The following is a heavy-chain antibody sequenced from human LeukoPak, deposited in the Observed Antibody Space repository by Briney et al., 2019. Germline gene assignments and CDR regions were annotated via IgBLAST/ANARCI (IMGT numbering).Heavy chain of an antibody. CDR1: GVSISSYY. J-gene: IGHJ4*02. CDR2: IYYSGST. D-gene: IGHD6-19*01. CDR3: ARERQVAGPFDY. Sequence: PSETLSLTCTVSGVSISSYYWSWTRQPPGKGLEWIGYIYYSGSTNYNPSLKSRVTISVDTSKNQFSLKLSSVTAADTAVYYCARERQVAGPFDYWGQGTLVTVSS. V-gene: IGHV4-59*01.